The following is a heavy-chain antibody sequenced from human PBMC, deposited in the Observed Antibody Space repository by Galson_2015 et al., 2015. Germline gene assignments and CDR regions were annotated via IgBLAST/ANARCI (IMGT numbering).Heavy chain of an antibody. CDR2: ISYDGSNK. D-gene: IGHD3-10*01. V-gene: IGHV3-30*18. CDR1: GFTFSSYG. J-gene: IGHJ3*02. Sequence: SLRLSCAASGFTFSSYGMHWVRQAPGKGLEWVAVISYDGSNKYYADSVKGRFTISRDNSKNTLYLQMNSLRAEDTAVYYCAKDQDYYGSGSYGDDAFDIWGQGTMVTVSS. CDR3: AKDQDYYGSGSYGDDAFDI.